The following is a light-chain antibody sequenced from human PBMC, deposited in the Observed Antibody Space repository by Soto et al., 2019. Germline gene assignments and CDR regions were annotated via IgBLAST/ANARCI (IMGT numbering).Light chain of an antibody. CDR1: QSVSSRD. CDR3: QQYGSSPWT. V-gene: IGKV3-20*01. CDR2: GAS. Sequence: EIVLTQSPGTLSLSPGERATLSCRASQSVSSRDLAWYQQKPGQAPRLLVYGASSRATGIPDRFSGSGSGTHLTLTISRLEVDDFAVYYCQQYGSSPWTFGQGTKLEIK. J-gene: IGKJ2*02.